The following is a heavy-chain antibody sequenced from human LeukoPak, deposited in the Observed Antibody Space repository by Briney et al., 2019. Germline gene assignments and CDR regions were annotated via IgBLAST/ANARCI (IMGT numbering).Heavy chain of an antibody. V-gene: IGHV4-59*08. CDR1: GGSISSYY. J-gene: IGHJ4*02. CDR3: ARRITITMVRGVIIETYYFDY. D-gene: IGHD3-10*01. CDR2: IYYSGST. Sequence: SETLSLTCTVSGGSISSYYWSWIRQPPGKGLEWIGYIYYSGSTNYNPSLKSRVTISVDTSKNQFSLKLSSVTAAGTAVYYCARRITITMVRGVIIETYYFDYWGQGTLVTVSS.